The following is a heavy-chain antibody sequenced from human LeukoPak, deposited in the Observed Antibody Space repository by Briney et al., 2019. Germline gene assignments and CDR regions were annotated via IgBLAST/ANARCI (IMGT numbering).Heavy chain of an antibody. Sequence: PGGSLRLSCAASGFTFSSYSMNWVRQAPGKGLEWVSSISSSSSYIYYADSVKGRFTISRDNAKNSLYLQMNSLRAEDTAVYYCVAYPTTVTNRFDPWGQGTLVTVSS. CDR1: GFTFSSYS. J-gene: IGHJ5*02. CDR2: ISSSSSYI. V-gene: IGHV3-21*04. CDR3: VAYPTTVTNRFDP. D-gene: IGHD4-17*01.